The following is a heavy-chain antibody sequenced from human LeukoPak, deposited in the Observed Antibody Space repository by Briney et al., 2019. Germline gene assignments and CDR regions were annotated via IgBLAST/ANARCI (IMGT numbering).Heavy chain of an antibody. V-gene: IGHV4-34*01. Sequence: PSETLSLTCAVFRGSFSGYFWGWIRQPPGRGLEWIGEINHSGSTNYNPSLKSRVTMSVDTSKNQFSLRLNSVTAADTSVYYCARREDGYKNPFDYWGQGTLVTVSS. D-gene: IGHD5-24*01. CDR3: ARREDGYKNPFDY. J-gene: IGHJ4*02. CDR2: INHSGST. CDR1: RGSFSGYF.